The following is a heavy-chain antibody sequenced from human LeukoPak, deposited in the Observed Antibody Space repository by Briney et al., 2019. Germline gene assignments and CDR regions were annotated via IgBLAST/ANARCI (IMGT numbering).Heavy chain of an antibody. J-gene: IGHJ3*02. CDR1: GFTFSSYG. CDR2: ISYDGSNK. V-gene: IGHV3-30*18. D-gene: IGHD3-22*01. CDR3: AKSITMIVVVIDAFDI. Sequence: AGGSLRLSCAASGFTFSSYGMHWVRQAPGKGLELVAVISYDGSNKYYADSVKGRFTISRDNSKNTLYLQMNSLRAEDTAVYYCAKSITMIVVVIDAFDIWGQGTMVTVSS.